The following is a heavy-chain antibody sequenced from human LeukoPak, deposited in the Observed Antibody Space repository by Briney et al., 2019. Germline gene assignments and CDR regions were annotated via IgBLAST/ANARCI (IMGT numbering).Heavy chain of an antibody. CDR3: AKDAGTMIVVVITGLMDY. V-gene: IGHV3-23*01. CDR2: ISGSGGST. CDR1: GFTFSSYA. Sequence: GGSLRLSCAASGFTFSSYAMSWVRQAPGKGLEWVSAISGSGGSTYYADSVKGRFTIFRDNSKNTLYLQMNSLRAEDTAVYYCAKDAGTMIVVVITGLMDYWGQGTLVTVSS. J-gene: IGHJ4*02. D-gene: IGHD3-22*01.